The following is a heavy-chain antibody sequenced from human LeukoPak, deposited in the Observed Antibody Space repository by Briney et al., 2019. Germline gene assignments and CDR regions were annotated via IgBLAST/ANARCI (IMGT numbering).Heavy chain of an antibody. V-gene: IGHV1-69*01. D-gene: IGHD2-21*02. J-gene: IGHJ4*02. CDR3: AKDCGGDCYSEETYFDY. CDR2: IIPIFGTA. CDR1: GGTFSSYA. Sequence: ASVKVSRKASGGTFSSYAISWVRQAPGQGLEWMGGIIPIFGTANYAQKFQGRVTITADESTSTAYMELSSLRSEDTAVYYCAKDCGGDCYSEETYFDYWGQGTLVTVSS.